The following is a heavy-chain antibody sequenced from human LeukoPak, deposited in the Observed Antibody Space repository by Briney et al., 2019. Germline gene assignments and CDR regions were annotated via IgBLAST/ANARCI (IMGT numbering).Heavy chain of an antibody. CDR3: ARSLPYGTTWYGRSDF. J-gene: IGHJ4*02. V-gene: IGHV3-7*03. Sequence: GGSLRLSCAASGFPFNAYWMTWVRQAPGKGLEWVANIRQDGDTKYYVDSVKGRFTISRDNAMNSLYLQMNNLRAEDTAIYYCARSLPYGTTWYGRSDFWGQGTLVTASS. CDR2: IRQDGDTK. CDR1: GFPFNAYW. D-gene: IGHD6-13*01.